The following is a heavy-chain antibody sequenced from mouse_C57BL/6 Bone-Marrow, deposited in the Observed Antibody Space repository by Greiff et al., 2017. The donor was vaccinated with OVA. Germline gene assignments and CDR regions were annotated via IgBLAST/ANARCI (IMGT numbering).Heavy chain of an antibody. CDR3: ATGWLLRPAWFAY. J-gene: IGHJ3*01. D-gene: IGHD2-3*01. V-gene: IGHV1-75*01. Sequence: VQLQQSGPELVKPGASVKISCKASGYTFTDYYINWVKQRPGQGLEWIGWIFPGSGSTYYNEKFKGKATLTVDKSSSTAYMLLSSLTSEDSAVYFGATGWLLRPAWFAYWGQGTLVTVSA. CDR2: IFPGSGST. CDR1: GYTFTDYY.